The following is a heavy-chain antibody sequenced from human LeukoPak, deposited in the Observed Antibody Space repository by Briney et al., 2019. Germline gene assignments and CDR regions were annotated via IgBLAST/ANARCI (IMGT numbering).Heavy chain of an antibody. CDR3: ATSIVVVPAAQDAFDI. Sequence: PGGSLRLSCAASGFTVSSNYMSWVRQAPGKGLEWVSYISSSSSTIYYADSVKGRFTISRDNAKNSLYLQMNSLRAEDTAVYYCATSIVVVPAAQDAFDIWGQGTMVTVSS. CDR2: ISSSSSTI. D-gene: IGHD2-2*01. V-gene: IGHV3-48*01. CDR1: GFTVSSNY. J-gene: IGHJ3*02.